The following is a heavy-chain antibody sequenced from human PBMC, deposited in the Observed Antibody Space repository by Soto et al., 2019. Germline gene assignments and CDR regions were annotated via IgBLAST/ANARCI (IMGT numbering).Heavy chain of an antibody. CDR3: ARVSPVMSPGY. J-gene: IGHJ4*02. CDR2: INQDGSDK. CDR1: GFTFSNSW. V-gene: IGHV3-7*04. D-gene: IGHD3-16*01. Sequence: EVQLVESGGGLVQPGGSLRLSCAVSGFTFSNSWLSWVRQAPGKGLEWVANINQDGSDKYYVGSVKGRFTISRDNAKNSLYLQMKSLRAEDTAIYYCARVSPVMSPGYWGEGTLVTVSS.